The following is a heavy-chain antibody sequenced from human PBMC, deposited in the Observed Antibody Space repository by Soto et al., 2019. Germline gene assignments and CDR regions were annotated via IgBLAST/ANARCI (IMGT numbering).Heavy chain of an antibody. J-gene: IGHJ6*02. CDR2: ITWNSATI. CDR1: GFTFDDYG. CDR3: AKDRWARDSIDV. V-gene: IGHV3-9*01. Sequence: SLRLFCAASGFTFDDYGMHCVRQGPGKGLEWVSGITWNSATIGYAASVKGRFTISRDNAKNSLYLQMSSLTTEDTAVYYCAKDRWARDSIDVWGQGTTVTVSS.